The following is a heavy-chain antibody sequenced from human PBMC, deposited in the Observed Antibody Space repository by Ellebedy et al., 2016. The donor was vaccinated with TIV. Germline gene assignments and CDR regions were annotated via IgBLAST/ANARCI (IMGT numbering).Heavy chain of an antibody. D-gene: IGHD3-22*01. V-gene: IGHV3-30-3*01. CDR2: ISVDGSKE. CDR1: GFTFSDYA. J-gene: IGHJ4*02. CDR3: AREENSGWDWVGKY. Sequence: GGSLRLSXAASGFTFSDYAMHWVRQAPGKGLAWVTLISVDGSKEYYADSVKGRFTVSRDNSKNTLYLQMNSLRTEDTAVYYCAREENSGWDWVGKYWGQGALVTVSS.